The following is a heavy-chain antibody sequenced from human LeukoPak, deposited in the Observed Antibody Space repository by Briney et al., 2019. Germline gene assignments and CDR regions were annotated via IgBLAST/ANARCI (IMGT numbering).Heavy chain of an antibody. Sequence: GASVKVSCKASGYTFTSYYMHWVRQAPGQGLEWMGIINPSGGSTSYAQKLQGRVTMTTDTSTSTAYMELRSLRSDDTAVYYCARAAGKGGIAVADNWGQGTPVTVSS. V-gene: IGHV1-46*01. CDR2: INPSGGST. D-gene: IGHD6-19*01. CDR3: ARAAGKGGIAVADN. J-gene: IGHJ4*02. CDR1: GYTFTSYY.